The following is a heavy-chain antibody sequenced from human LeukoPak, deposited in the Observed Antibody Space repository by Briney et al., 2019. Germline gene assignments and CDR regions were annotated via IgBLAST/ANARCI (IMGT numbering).Heavy chain of an antibody. CDR1: GYTFTGYY. D-gene: IGHD6-19*01. V-gene: IGHV1-2*02. CDR2: INPNSGGT. J-gene: IGHJ4*02. CDR3: ARDRGFHSSGWYHPEDY. Sequence: ASVKVSCKASGYTFTGYYMHWVRQAPGQGLEWMGWINPNSGGTNYAQKFQGRVTMTRDTSITTAYMELSRLRSDDTAVYYCARDRGFHSSGWYHPEDYWGQGTLVTVSS.